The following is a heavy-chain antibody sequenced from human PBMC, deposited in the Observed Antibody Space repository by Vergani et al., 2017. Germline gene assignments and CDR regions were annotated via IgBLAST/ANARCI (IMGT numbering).Heavy chain of an antibody. Sequence: QVQLVQSGTEVKKPGASVKVSCKASGYTFTNYGINWVRQAPGQGLEWMGWIRNYNGNTNYAQKFQGRVTMSTDTSTSTAYLEVRSRTSDDTAVYFCEREAALGNWFDPWGQGTLVTVSS. V-gene: IGHV1-18*04. D-gene: IGHD2-15*01. CDR2: IRNYNGNT. CDR3: EREAALGNWFDP. J-gene: IGHJ5*02. CDR1: GYTFTNYG.